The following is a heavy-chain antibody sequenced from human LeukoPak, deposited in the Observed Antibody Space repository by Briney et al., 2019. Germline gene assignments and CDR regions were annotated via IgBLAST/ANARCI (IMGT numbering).Heavy chain of an antibody. V-gene: IGHV1-69*06. Sequence: GASVKVSCKTSGYTFTSDDINWVRQAPGQGLEWMGRIIPIFGTANYAQKFQGRVTITADKSTSTAYMELSSLRSEDTAVYYCAFTEPPITGIPRYYFDYWGQGTLVTVSS. CDR2: IIPIFGTA. CDR1: GYTFTSDD. D-gene: IGHD1-20*01. CDR3: AFTEPPITGIPRYYFDY. J-gene: IGHJ4*02.